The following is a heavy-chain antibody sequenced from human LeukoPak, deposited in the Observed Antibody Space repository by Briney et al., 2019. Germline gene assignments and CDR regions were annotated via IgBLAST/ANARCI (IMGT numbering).Heavy chain of an antibody. Sequence: PSETLSLTCSVSGGSISSNYWSWIQQPPGKALEWIGYIYDSGSTNYNPSLKSRVTMSVDTSKSQFSLKLTSVTAAGTAVYYCARHSSDPALIPYAIYIWGQATMVTVSS. D-gene: IGHD2-15*01. CDR3: ARHSSDPALIPYAIYI. CDR2: IYDSGST. CDR1: GGSISSNY. J-gene: IGHJ3*02. V-gene: IGHV4-59*08.